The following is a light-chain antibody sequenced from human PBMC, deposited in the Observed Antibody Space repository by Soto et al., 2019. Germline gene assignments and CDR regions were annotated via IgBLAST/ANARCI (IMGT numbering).Light chain of an antibody. Sequence: QSVLTQPASVSGSPGQSITISCTGTSSDVGSYNLVSWHQQHPGKAPKLMIYEGSKRPSGVSNRFSGSKSGNTASLTISGLQAEDEADYYCCSDAGSSTLVFGGGTKVTVL. J-gene: IGLJ2*01. CDR1: SSDVGSYNL. CDR3: CSDAGSSTLV. V-gene: IGLV2-23*01. CDR2: EGS.